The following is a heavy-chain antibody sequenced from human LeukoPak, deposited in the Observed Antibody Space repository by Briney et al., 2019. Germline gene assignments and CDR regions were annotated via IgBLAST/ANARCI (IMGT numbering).Heavy chain of an antibody. Sequence: SETLSLTCTVSGGSISSSSYYWGWIRQPPGQGLEWIGSMYFSGNTHYNPSLKSRVTLSVDTSKNRFSLRLSSVTAADTAVYYCARRYNWNYAFDPWGQGTLVTVSS. CDR2: MYFSGNT. V-gene: IGHV4-39*01. CDR3: ARRYNWNYAFDP. D-gene: IGHD1-7*01. CDR1: GGSISSSSYY. J-gene: IGHJ5*02.